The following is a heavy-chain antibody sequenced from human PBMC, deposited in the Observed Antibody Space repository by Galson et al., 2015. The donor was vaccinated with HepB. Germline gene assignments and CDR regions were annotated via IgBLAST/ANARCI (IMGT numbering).Heavy chain of an antibody. Sequence: SVKVSCKASGGTFSSYAISWVRQAPGQGLEWMGGIIPIFGTANYAQKFQGRVTITADESTSTAYMELSSLRSEDTAVYYCAREGTSIAARPLSHWFDPWGQGTLVTVSS. CDR2: IIPIFGTA. CDR1: GGTFSSYA. J-gene: IGHJ5*02. D-gene: IGHD6-6*01. CDR3: AREGTSIAARPLSHWFDP. V-gene: IGHV1-69*13.